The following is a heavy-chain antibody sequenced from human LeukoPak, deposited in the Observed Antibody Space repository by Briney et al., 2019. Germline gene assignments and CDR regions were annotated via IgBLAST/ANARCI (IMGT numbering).Heavy chain of an antibody. CDR3: ARNYYGSGSYRLDY. V-gene: IGHV1-18*01. CDR2: ISAYNGNT. CDR1: GYTFTSYG. D-gene: IGHD3-10*01. Sequence: ASVKASCKASGYTFTSYGISWVRQAPGQGLEWMGWISAYNGNTNYAQKLQGRVTMTTDTSTSTAYMELRSLRSDDTAVYYCARNYYGSGSYRLDYWGQGTLVTVSS. J-gene: IGHJ4*02.